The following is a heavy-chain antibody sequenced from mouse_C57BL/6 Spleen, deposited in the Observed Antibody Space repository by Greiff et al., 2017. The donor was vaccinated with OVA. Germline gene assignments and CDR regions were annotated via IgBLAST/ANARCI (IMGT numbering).Heavy chain of an antibody. V-gene: IGHV1-81*01. D-gene: IGHD1-1*01. J-gene: IGHJ2*01. CDR1: GYTFTSYG. CDR2: IYPRSGNT. CDR3: ARSGEAYYGSSYYFDY. Sequence: QVQLQQSGAELARPGASVKLSCKASGYTFTSYGISWVKQRTGRGLEWIGEIYPRSGNTYYNEKFKGKATLTADKSSSTAYMELRSLTSEDSAVYFCARSGEAYYGSSYYFDYWGQGTTLTVSS.